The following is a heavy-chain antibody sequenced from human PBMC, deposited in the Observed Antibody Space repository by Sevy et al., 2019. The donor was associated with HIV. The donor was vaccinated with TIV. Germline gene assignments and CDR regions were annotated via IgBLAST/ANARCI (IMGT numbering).Heavy chain of an antibody. V-gene: IGHV3-7*01. J-gene: IGHJ4*02. Sequence: GGSLRLSCAASGFTFSSYWMSWVRQAPGKGLEWVANIKQDGSEKYYVDSVKGGFTISRDNAKNSLYLQMNSLIAEDTAVYYCARVLLWFGELNYFDYWGQGTLVTVSS. CDR1: GFTFSSYW. CDR2: IKQDGSEK. D-gene: IGHD3-10*01. CDR3: ARVLLWFGELNYFDY.